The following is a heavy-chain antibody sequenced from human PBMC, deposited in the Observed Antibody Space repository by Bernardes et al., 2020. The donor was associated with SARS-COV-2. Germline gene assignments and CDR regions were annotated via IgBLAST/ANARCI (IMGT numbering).Heavy chain of an antibody. CDR3: TRDVLYEKVGFDY. V-gene: IGHV3-49*04. CDR1: GFTVAEHG. J-gene: IGHJ4*02. D-gene: IGHD3-22*01. CDR2: LIVTVAGTTT. Sequence: GGSQRLSCSTSGFTVAEHGTSWGRQAPGKGREWVGFLIVTVAGTTTEYSASVTGRFHTSRDEPKGIVYLQMNSLQIEDAGVYYCTRDVLYEKVGFDYWGQGTLVTVST.